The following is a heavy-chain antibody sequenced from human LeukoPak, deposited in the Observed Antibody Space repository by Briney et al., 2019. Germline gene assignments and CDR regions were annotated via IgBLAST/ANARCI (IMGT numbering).Heavy chain of an antibody. CDR2: IYYSGST. V-gene: IGHV4-39*07. D-gene: IGHD3-10*01. J-gene: IGHJ5*02. Sequence: SETLSLTCTVSGGSISSTSYYWGWIRQPPGKGLEWIGGIYYSGSTYYNPSLKSRVTISVDTSKNQISLKLSSVTAADTAVYYCTKSSWSLFDPWGQGTLVTVSS. CDR3: TKSSWSLFDP. CDR1: GGSISSTSYY.